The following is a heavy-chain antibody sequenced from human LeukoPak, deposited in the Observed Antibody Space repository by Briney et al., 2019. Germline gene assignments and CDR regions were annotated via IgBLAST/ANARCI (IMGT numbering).Heavy chain of an antibody. V-gene: IGHV3-30-3*01. Sequence: PGGSLRLSCAASGFTFSSYAMHWIRQDPGKGLEWVAVISYDGSNKYYADSVKGRFTISRDNSKNTLYLQMNSLRAEDTAVYYCARDMSAIVGSRTFDYWGQGTLVTVSS. D-gene: IGHD2-21*01. J-gene: IGHJ4*02. CDR1: GFTFSSYA. CDR2: ISYDGSNK. CDR3: ARDMSAIVGSRTFDY.